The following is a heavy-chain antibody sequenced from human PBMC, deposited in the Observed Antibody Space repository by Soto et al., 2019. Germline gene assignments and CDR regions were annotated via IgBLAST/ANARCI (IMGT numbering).Heavy chain of an antibody. CDR3: VKGGAYCYNDCTRSY. Sequence: EVQLLESGGGLVQPGGSLRLSCADSGFSFKTYGMTWVRQAPGKGLEGVAHIGLSNSDTYYADSVKGRFTISRDNSKTMVYLQMNSLRDADTDVYYCVKGGAYCYNDCTRSYWGRGTLVTVSS. V-gene: IGHV3-23*01. D-gene: IGHD2-21*01. CDR1: GFSFKTYG. J-gene: IGHJ4*02. CDR2: IGLSNSDT.